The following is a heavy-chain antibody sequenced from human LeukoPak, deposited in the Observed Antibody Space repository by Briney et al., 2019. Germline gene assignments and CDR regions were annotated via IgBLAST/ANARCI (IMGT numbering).Heavy chain of an antibody. CDR1: GFTFSTYA. J-gene: IGHJ4*02. D-gene: IGHD5-18*01. V-gene: IGHV3-30-3*01. Sequence: PGGSLRLSCAASGFTFSTYAMNWVRQAPGKGLEWVAVISYDGSNKYYADSVKGRFTISRDNSKNTLYLQMNSLRAEDTAVYYCARDGGHEYSYGSSRPFDYWGQGTLVTVSS. CDR3: ARDGGHEYSYGSSRPFDY. CDR2: ISYDGSNK.